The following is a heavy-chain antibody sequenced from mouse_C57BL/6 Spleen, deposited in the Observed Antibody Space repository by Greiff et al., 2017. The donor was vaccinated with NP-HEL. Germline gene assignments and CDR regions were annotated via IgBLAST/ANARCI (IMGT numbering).Heavy chain of an antibody. CDR2: ISDGGSYT. J-gene: IGHJ1*03. CDR1: GFTFSSYA. CDR3: ARVYDYDVHWYFDV. D-gene: IGHD2-4*01. V-gene: IGHV5-4*01. Sequence: EVQVVESGGGLVKPGGSLKLSCAASGFTFSSYAMSWVRQTPEKRLEWVATISDGGSYTYYPDNVKGRFTISRDNAKNNLYLQMSHLKSEDTAMYYCARVYDYDVHWYFDVWGTGTTVTVSS.